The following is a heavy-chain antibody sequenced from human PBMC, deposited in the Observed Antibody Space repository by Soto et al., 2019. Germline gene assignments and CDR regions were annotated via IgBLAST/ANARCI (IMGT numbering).Heavy chain of an antibody. CDR2: INHSGST. J-gene: IGHJ4*02. CDR3: ARGSPYYDFWSGYHAGWSFDY. D-gene: IGHD3-3*01. CDR1: GVSFSGYY. V-gene: IGHV4-34*01. Sequence: SETLSLTCAVYGVSFSGYYWSWIRQPPGKGLEWIGEINHSGSTNYNPSLKSRVTISVDTSKNQFSLKLSSVTAADTAVYYCARGSPYYDFWSGYHAGWSFDYWGQGTLVTVSS.